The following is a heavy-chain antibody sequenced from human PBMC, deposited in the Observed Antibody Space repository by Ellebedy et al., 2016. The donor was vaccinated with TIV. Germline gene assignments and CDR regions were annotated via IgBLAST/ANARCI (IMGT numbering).Heavy chain of an antibody. CDR2: ISANGVNT. J-gene: IGHJ6*02. CDR3: ARGHNYAMDV. CDR1: GFTFSRTV. Sequence: GESLKISXAVSGFTFSRTVMNWVRQAPGKGLEWVSSISANGVNTYDADSVKGRFTISRDNARNTLYLQMNSLRAEDTAVYYCARGHNYAMDVWGQGTLVTVSS. V-gene: IGHV3-23*01.